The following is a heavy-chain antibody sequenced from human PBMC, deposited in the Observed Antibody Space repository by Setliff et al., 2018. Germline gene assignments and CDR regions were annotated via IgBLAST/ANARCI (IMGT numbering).Heavy chain of an antibody. CDR2: IYPGDSDT. D-gene: IGHD4-17*01. J-gene: IGHJ1*01. V-gene: IGHV5-51*01. CDR3: ASRAVTAEYFQH. Sequence: GESLKIYCKGSGYSFTTYWIGWVRQMPGKGLEWMGIIYPGDSDTRYSPSFQGQVTISADKSISTAYLQLSSLKASDTAIYYCASRAVTAEYFQHWGHGTLVTVSS. CDR1: GYSFTTYW.